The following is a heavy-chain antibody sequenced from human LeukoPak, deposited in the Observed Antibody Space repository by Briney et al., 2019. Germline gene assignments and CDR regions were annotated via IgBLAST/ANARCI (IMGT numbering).Heavy chain of an antibody. J-gene: IGHJ4*02. Sequence: GRSLRLSCAASGFTFDDYAMHWVRQAPGKGLEWVSGISWNSGSIGYADSVKGRFTISRDNAKNSLYLQMNSLRAEDTALYYCAKDMNAIAAAGKDYWGQGTLVTVSS. CDR2: ISWNSGSI. V-gene: IGHV3-9*01. CDR1: GFTFDDYA. CDR3: AKDMNAIAAAGKDY. D-gene: IGHD6-13*01.